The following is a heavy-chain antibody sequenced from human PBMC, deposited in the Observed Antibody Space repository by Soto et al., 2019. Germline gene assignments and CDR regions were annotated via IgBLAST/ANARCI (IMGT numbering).Heavy chain of an antibody. V-gene: IGHV1-46*03. Sequence: ASVQVSCKASGGTFSTYTISWVRQAPGQGLEWMGIINPSGGITSYAQKFQGRVTMTRDTSTSTVYMELSSLSSEDTAVYYCARDLPHYSSSSGSSDWFDPWGQGTLVTVSS. CDR3: ARDLPHYSSSSGSSDWFDP. J-gene: IGHJ5*02. D-gene: IGHD6-6*01. CDR2: INPSGGIT. CDR1: GGTFSTYT.